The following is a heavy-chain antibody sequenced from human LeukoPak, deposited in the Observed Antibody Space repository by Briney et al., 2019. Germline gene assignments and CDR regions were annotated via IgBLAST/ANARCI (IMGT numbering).Heavy chain of an antibody. CDR3: ARGSFGVFDY. Sequence: PGGSLRLSCAAYGFTFTDYSMNWVRQAPGKGLEWVSSMNSDGSHIYHAGSVEGRFTISRDNARNSLYLQMNGLRDEDTAVYYCARGSFGVFDYWGQGILVTVSS. CDR1: GFTFTDYS. D-gene: IGHD3-10*01. J-gene: IGHJ4*02. CDR2: MNSDGSHI. V-gene: IGHV3-48*02.